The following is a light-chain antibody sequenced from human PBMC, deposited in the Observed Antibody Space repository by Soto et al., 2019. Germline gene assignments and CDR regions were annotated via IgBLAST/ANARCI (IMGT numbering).Light chain of an antibody. V-gene: IGLV2-23*01. CDR3: CSSAPESTYV. Sequence: QSALAQPASVSGSPGQSITISCTGTSSDVGAYNSVSWYHQHPHKAPQVIIYKGTQRPSGVSNRFSGSTSGNAASLTISGLQADDEADYFCCSSAPESTYVFGSGTKVTVL. CDR1: SSDVGAYNS. J-gene: IGLJ1*01. CDR2: KGT.